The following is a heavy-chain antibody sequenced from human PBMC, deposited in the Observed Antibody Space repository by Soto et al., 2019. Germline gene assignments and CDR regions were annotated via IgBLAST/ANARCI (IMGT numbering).Heavy chain of an antibody. CDR2: IIPILGIA. Sequence: SVKVSCKASGGTFSSYTISWVRQAPGQGLEWMGRIIPILGIANYAQKFQGRVTITADKSTSTAYMELSSLRSDDTAVYYCVRGLSWNYPLDSWGQGTLVTVSS. CDR1: GGTFSSYT. D-gene: IGHD1-7*01. CDR3: VRGLSWNYPLDS. V-gene: IGHV1-69*02. J-gene: IGHJ4*02.